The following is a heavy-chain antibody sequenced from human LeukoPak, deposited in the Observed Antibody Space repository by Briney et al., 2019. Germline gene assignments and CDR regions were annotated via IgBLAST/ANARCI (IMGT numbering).Heavy chain of an antibody. Sequence: ASVKVSCKASGGTFSSYAMNWVRQAPGQGLEWMGWINTNTGNPTYAQGFTGRFVFSLDTSVSTAYLQISSLKAEDTAVYYCARVRGYSGYVALQDWGQGTLVTVSS. CDR3: ARVRGYSGYVALQD. D-gene: IGHD5-12*01. CDR1: GGTFSSYA. J-gene: IGHJ4*02. CDR2: INTNTGNP. V-gene: IGHV7-4-1*02.